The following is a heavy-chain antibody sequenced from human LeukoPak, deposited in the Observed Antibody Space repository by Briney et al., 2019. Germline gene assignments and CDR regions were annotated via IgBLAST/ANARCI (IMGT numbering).Heavy chain of an antibody. Sequence: ASVKVSCTTSGYTFTDYYIHWVRQTPGERLEWMGWINPLSGGTHFAHRFLSRVTMTRDTHINTAYMEICALRAVETAVYYCARRGGPYFDYWGQGSLVTVSS. CDR2: INPLSGGT. J-gene: IGHJ4*02. D-gene: IGHD3-16*01. CDR3: ARRGGPYFDY. V-gene: IGHV1-2*02. CDR1: GYTFTDYY.